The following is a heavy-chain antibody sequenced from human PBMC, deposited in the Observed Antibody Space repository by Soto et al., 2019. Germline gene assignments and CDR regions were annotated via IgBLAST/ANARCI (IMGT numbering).Heavy chain of an antibody. CDR3: LRGNTGYGNFDS. CDR2: IYRGET. D-gene: IGHD5-12*01. V-gene: IGHV3-74*01. Sequence: VGSLRLSCVTSGFTFSNYWMHWVRQAPGKGLVWVLRIYRGETYYADSVKGRFTASRDNAKNTLYLQMNSLGAEDTAIYYCLRGNTGYGNFDSWGQGTLVTVSS. J-gene: IGHJ4*02. CDR1: GFTFSNYW.